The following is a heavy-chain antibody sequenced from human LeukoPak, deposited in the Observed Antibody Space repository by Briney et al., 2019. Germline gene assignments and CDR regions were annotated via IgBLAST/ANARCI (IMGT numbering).Heavy chain of an antibody. D-gene: IGHD3-9*01. CDR2: ISDDGRRK. CDR3: ARSGDDTGYFDY. V-gene: IGHV3-30*03. J-gene: IGHJ4*02. Sequence: GGSLRLSCAASGFSFISYGMHWVRQAPGKGLEWVGVISDDGRRKDYADSVKGRFTISRDNAKNSLYLQMNSLRAEDTVVYYCARSGDDTGYFDYWGQGTLVTVSS. CDR1: GFSFISYG.